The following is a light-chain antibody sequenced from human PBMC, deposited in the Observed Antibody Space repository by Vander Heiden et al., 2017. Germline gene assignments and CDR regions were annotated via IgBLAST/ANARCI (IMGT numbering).Light chain of an antibody. J-gene: IGKJ2*01. CDR2: AAS. CDR1: QSISSY. V-gene: IGKV1-39*01. CDR3: QQRYSTPYT. Sequence: DIQMTQSPSSLSASVGDRVTITCRASQSISSYLNWYQQKPGKAPKLLIYAASSLQSGVPSRVSGSGSGTDFTLTISSLQPEDFATYYCQQRYSTPYTFGQGTKVEIK.